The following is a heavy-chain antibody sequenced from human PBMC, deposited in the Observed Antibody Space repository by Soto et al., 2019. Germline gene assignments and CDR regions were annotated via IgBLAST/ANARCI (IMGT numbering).Heavy chain of an antibody. J-gene: IGHJ4*02. CDR3: AREGRGKKAGYNGLVSLGY. CDR2: IIPIFNST. Sequence: QVQLVQPGAEVKTPGSSLKVSCKVSGSRFSNYVISWVRQAPGHGLEWLGRIIPIFNSTKYAQNFQGRVTITADKSTSTGSLELSSLRSDDTAVYYCAREGRGKKAGYNGLVSLGYWGQGTLVTVAS. D-gene: IGHD2-2*02. CDR1: GSRFSNYV. V-gene: IGHV1-69*06.